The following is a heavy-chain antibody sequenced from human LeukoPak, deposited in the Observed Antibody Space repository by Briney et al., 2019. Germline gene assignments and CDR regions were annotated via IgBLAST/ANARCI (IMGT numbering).Heavy chain of an antibody. CDR1: GGSISSSSYY. D-gene: IGHD5-12*01. J-gene: IGHJ4*02. Sequence: SETLSLTCTVSGGSISSSSYYWGWIRQPPGKGLEWIGSIYYSGSTYYNPSLKSRVTISVDTSKNQFSLKLSSVTAADTAVYYCATGSGYDLFFDYWGQGTLVTVSS. V-gene: IGHV4-39*07. CDR2: IYYSGST. CDR3: ATGSGYDLFFDY.